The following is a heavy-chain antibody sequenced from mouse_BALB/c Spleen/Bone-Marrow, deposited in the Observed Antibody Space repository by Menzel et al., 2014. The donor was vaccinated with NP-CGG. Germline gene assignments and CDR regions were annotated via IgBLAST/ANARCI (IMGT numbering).Heavy chain of an antibody. D-gene: IGHD1-1*01. Sequence: VQLQQSGAELVRPGASVKLSCTASGFNIKVTYIHWVKQRPEQGLEWIGRIDPAIGNSKYGPKFQGKATFTSDTSSNTAYLQLSSLTSEDTAVYYCARRYYNMAMDYWGQGTSVTVSS. CDR1: GFNIKVTY. CDR3: ARRYYNMAMDY. J-gene: IGHJ4*01. V-gene: IGHV14-3*02. CDR2: IDPAIGNS.